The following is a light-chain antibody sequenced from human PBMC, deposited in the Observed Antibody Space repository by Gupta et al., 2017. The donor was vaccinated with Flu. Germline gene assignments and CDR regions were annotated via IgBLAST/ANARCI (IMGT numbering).Light chain of an antibody. Sequence: YVASGDRTSRESMANRSGGNNLAWYQKKPGQSPRLLIYSAFKRATGIPARFTGSGSGTEFTLTITSLQSEDVGIYYCMHSNNLPLTFGAGTKLEI. V-gene: IGKV3-15*01. CDR1: RSGGNN. J-gene: IGKJ4*01. CDR3: MHSNNLPLT. CDR2: SAF.